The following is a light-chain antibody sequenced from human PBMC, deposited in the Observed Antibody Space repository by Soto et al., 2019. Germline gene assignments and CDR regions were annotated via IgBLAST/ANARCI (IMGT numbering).Light chain of an antibody. CDR1: QSVSSN. Sequence: EIVMTQSPATLSVSPGERATLSCRASQSVSSNLAWYQQKPGQAPRLLIYGASTRATGIPARFSGSGSGTEFTLTISRLRSEDFAVYCCQQYNIWPPMYTFGQGTKLEIK. CDR2: GAS. CDR3: QQYNIWPPMYT. J-gene: IGKJ2*01. V-gene: IGKV3-15*01.